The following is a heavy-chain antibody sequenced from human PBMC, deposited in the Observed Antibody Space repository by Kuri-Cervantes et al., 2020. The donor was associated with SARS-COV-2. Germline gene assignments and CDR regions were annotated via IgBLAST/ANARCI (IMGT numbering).Heavy chain of an antibody. CDR1: GGSISSSSYY. CDR3: VKGSAASRPYYFDS. Sequence: ETLSLTCTVSGGSISSSSYYWGWIRQPPGKGLEWVSAITDDGGSTYHADSVKGRFTISRDNSKTTLFLQMNSLRAGDTAVYHCVKGSAASRPYYFDSWGQGTLVTVSS. D-gene: IGHD3-10*01. CDR2: ITDDGGST. J-gene: IGHJ4*02. V-gene: IGHV3-23*01.